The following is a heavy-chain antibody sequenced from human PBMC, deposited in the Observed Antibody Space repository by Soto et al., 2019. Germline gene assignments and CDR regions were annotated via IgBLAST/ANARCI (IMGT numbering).Heavy chain of an antibody. Sequence: EVQLLESGGGLVQPGGSLRLSCAASGFTFSSYAMSWVRQAPGKGLEWVSAISGSGGTPYYADSAKGRFTISRDNSMNTLYVQLNSLRAEDTAVYYCAKVAHYDFWSGYPYYFDSWGQGTLVTVSS. V-gene: IGHV3-23*01. D-gene: IGHD3-3*01. CDR3: AKVAHYDFWSGYPYYFDS. CDR1: GFTFSSYA. CDR2: ISGSGGTP. J-gene: IGHJ4*02.